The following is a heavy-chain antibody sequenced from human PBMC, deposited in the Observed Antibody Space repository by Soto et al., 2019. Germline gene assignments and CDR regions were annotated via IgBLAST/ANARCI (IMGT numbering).Heavy chain of an antibody. D-gene: IGHD3-22*01. V-gene: IGHV1-18*04. J-gene: IGHJ4*02. Sequence: AAVKVACKASGYTFTSYGISWVRQAPGQGLEWMGWISTFHGNTNYAQKFQGSVTMTTDTSTSTAYMELRSLTSDDTAIYYCARDTYDTTGYHLDYSGQVTLVTVSS. CDR3: ARDTYDTTGYHLDY. CDR2: ISTFHGNT. CDR1: GYTFTSYG.